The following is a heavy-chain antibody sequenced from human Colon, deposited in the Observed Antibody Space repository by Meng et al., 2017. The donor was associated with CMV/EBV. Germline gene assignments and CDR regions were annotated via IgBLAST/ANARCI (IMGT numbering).Heavy chain of an antibody. V-gene: IGHV3-21*01. D-gene: IGHD5-18*01. CDR1: GFSVGATY. CDR2: ISTTGSDI. J-gene: IGHJ1*01. CDR3: VRHLEAGRNGYSEPF. Sequence: GESLKISCAASGFSVGATYMNWVRQAPGRGLEWVSSISTTGSDIYYADSVKGRFTLSRDNAKNSVFLQINSLRVEDTAVYYCVRHLEAGRNGYSEPFWGQGTLVTVSS.